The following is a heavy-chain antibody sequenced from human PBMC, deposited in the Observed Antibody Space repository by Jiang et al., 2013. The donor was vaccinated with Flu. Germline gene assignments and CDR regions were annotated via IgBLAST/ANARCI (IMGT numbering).Heavy chain of an antibody. CDR2: IYYSGST. J-gene: IGHJ6*02. V-gene: IGHV4-59*13. CDR3: ARDLLRRSGTSHYYYYGLDV. CDR1: GDSISGYY. Sequence: GSGLVKPSETLSLTCTVSGDSISGYYWTWIRLTPGKELEWIGNIYYSGSTNSNPSLKSRVSISSDMSKNQVSLRLTSVTAADTAVYYCARDLLRRSGTSHYYYYGLDVWGQGTT. D-gene: IGHD1-26*01.